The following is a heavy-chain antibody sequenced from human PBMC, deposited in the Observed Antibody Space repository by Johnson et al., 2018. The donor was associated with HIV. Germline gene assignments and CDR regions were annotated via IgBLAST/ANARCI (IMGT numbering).Heavy chain of an antibody. CDR1: GFTFSSYW. CDR2: IKQDGSEK. J-gene: IGHJ3*02. Sequence: VQLVESGGGLVQPGGSLRLSCAASGFTFSSYWMRWVRQAPGKGLEWVANIKQDGSEKYYVDSVKGRFTISRDNAKNSLYLQMNSLRAEDTAVYYCAKGKSGSYWIGGDAFDSWGQGTTVTVSS. V-gene: IGHV3-7*05. CDR3: AKGKSGSYWIGGDAFDS. D-gene: IGHD1-26*01.